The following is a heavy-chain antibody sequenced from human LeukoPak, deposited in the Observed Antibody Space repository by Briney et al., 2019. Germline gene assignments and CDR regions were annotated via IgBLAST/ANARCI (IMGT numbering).Heavy chain of an antibody. CDR1: GFIFGSYA. Sequence: GGSLRLSCAASGFIFGSYAMSWVRQGPEKGLEWVSTISPSGSATYYADSVKGRFTISRDNAKNSLYLQMNSLRAEDTAVYYCSTAKFDNWGQGTLVTVSS. CDR2: ISPSGSAT. V-gene: IGHV3-23*01. CDR3: STAKFDN. J-gene: IGHJ4*02.